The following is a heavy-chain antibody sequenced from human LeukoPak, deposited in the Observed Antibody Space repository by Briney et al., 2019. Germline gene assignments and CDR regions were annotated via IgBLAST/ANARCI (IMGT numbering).Heavy chain of an antibody. D-gene: IGHD5-18*01. J-gene: IGHJ4*02. CDR2: IWYDGSNK. Sequence: GRSLRLSXAASGFTFSSYGMHWVRQAPGKGLEWVAVIWYDGSNKYYADSVKGRFTISRDNSKNTLYLQMNSLRAEDTALYYCARSNGVYSWDYWGQGTLVTVSS. CDR3: ARSNGVYSWDY. V-gene: IGHV3-33*01. CDR1: GFTFSSYG.